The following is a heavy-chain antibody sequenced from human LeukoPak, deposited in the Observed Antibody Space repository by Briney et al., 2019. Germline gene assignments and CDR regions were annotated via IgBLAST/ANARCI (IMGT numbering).Heavy chain of an antibody. CDR2: INPNSGGT. D-gene: IGHD3-22*01. J-gene: IGHJ4*02. CDR3: ARDYDSSGYVDY. V-gene: IGHV1-2*02. CDR1: GYTFTGYY. Sequence: ASVKVSCKASGYTFTGYYMHWVRQAPGQGLEWMGWINPNSGGTNYAQKFQGRVTMTRDTSISTAYMELSRLRSDDTAVYYCARDYDSSGYVDYWGQGTLVTVSS.